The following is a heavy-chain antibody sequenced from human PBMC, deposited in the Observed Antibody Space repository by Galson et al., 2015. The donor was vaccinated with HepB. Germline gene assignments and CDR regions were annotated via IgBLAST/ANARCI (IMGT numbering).Heavy chain of an antibody. V-gene: IGHV3-21*01. CDR1: GFTFSSYS. Sequence: SLRLSCAASGFTFSSYSMNWVRQAPGKGLEWVSSISSSSYIYYADSVKGRFTISRDNAKNSLYLQMNSLRAEDTAVYYCARSLVGLVATIPSLDAFDIWGQGTMVTVSS. D-gene: IGHD5-12*01. CDR2: ISSSSYI. CDR3: ARSLVGLVATIPSLDAFDI. J-gene: IGHJ3*02.